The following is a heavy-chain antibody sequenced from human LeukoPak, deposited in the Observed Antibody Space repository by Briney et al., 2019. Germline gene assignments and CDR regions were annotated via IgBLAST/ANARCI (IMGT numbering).Heavy chain of an antibody. J-gene: IGHJ6*04. CDR3: ARELYSSSWLGPTWYYGMDV. Sequence: SETLSLTCAVSGYSTSSGYYWGWIRQPPGKGLEWIGSIYHSGSTYYNPSLKSRVTISVDTSKNQFSLKLSSVTAADTALYYCARELYSSSWLGPTWYYGMDVWGKGTTPTVSS. D-gene: IGHD6-13*01. CDR1: GYSTSSGYY. CDR2: IYHSGST. V-gene: IGHV4-38-2*02.